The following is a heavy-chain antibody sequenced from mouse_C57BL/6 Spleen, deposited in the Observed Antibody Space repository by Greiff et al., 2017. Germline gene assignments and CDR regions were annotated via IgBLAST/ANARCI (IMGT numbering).Heavy chain of an antibody. CDR1: GYAFSSYW. J-gene: IGHJ2*01. D-gene: IGHD3-3*01. CDR3: AREGQGYYLDY. Sequence: QVQLQQSGAELVKPGASVKISCKASGYAFSSYWMNWVKQRPGKGLEWIGQIYPGDGDTNYNGKFKGKATLTADKSSSTAYMQLSSLTSEDSAVYFCAREGQGYYLDYWGQGTTLTVSS. CDR2: IYPGDGDT. V-gene: IGHV1-80*01.